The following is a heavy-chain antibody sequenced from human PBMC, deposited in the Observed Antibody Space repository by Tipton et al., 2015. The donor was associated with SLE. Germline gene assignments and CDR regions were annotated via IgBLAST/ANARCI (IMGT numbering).Heavy chain of an antibody. Sequence: SLRLSCAASGFTVSSNYMSWVRQAPGKGLEWASVIYSGGSTYYADSVKGRFTISRDNSKNTLYLQMGSLRAEDMAVYYCARELSRGYSYVPFDYWGQGTLVTVSS. J-gene: IGHJ4*02. CDR2: IYSGGST. D-gene: IGHD5-18*01. CDR1: GFTVSSNY. V-gene: IGHV3-53*05. CDR3: ARELSRGYSYVPFDY.